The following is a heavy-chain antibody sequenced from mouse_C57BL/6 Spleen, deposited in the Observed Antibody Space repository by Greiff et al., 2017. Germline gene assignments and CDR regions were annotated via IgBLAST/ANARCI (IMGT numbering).Heavy chain of an antibody. CDR1: GYSITSGYY. J-gene: IGHJ2*01. CDR2: ISYDGSN. Sequence: EVQRVESGPGLVKPSQSLSLTCSVTGYSITSGYYWNWIRQFPGNKLEWMGYISYDGSNNYNPSLKNRISITRDTSKNQFFLKLNSVTTEDTATYYCARGPNWVDYWGQGTTLTVSS. D-gene: IGHD4-1*01. V-gene: IGHV3-6*01. CDR3: ARGPNWVDY.